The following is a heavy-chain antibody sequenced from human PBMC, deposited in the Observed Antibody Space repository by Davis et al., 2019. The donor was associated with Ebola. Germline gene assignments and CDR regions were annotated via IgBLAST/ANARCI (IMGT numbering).Heavy chain of an antibody. CDR1: GFTFSSYA. CDR2: ISSSSSYT. V-gene: IGHV3-21*05. J-gene: IGHJ3*02. CDR3: ARDTVTTAIDI. Sequence: GGSLRLSCAASGFTFSSYAMSWVRQAPGKGLEWVSYISSSSSYTNYADSVKGRFTISRDNAKNSLYLQMNSLRAEDTAVYYCARDTVTTAIDIWGQGTMVTVSS. D-gene: IGHD4-17*01.